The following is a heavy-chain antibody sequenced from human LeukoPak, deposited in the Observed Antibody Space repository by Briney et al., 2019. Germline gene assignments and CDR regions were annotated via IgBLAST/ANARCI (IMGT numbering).Heavy chain of an antibody. D-gene: IGHD1-20*01. V-gene: IGHV3-43D*04. CDR3: VKALGITSASMDV. J-gene: IGHJ6*03. CDR1: GFTFDDYS. CDR2: ITWDGGTT. Sequence: GGSLRLSCAASGFTFDDYSMHWVRQAPGKGLEWVSLITWDGGTTYYADSVKGRFTISRDNSKNSLHLQMSSLRAEDTALYYCVKALGITSASMDVWGKGTTVAVSS.